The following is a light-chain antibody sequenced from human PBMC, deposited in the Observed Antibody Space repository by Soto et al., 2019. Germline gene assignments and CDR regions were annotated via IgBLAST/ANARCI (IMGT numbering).Light chain of an antibody. Sequence: EIVLTQSPATLSLSRGERATLSCRASQSVSSYLAWYQQKPGQAPRLLIYDASNRATGIPARFSGSGSGTDFTLTISSLEPEDFAVYYRQQRSNWPLGITFGQGTRLEIK. V-gene: IGKV3-11*01. CDR1: QSVSSY. CDR3: QQRSNWPLGIT. CDR2: DAS. J-gene: IGKJ5*01.